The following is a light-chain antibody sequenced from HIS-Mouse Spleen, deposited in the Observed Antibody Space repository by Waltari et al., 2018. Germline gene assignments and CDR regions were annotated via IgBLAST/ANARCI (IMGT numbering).Light chain of an antibody. CDR2: LGS. CDR3: MQALQTPFT. J-gene: IGKJ3*01. CDR1: QSLLHSNGYNY. Sequence: DIVMTQSPLSLPVTPGEPASTSCRSSQSLLHSNGYNYLDWYLQKPGQSPQLLIYLGSNRASGVPDRFSGSGSGTDFTLKISRVEAEDVGVYYCMQALQTPFTFGPGTKVYQT. V-gene: IGKV2-28*01.